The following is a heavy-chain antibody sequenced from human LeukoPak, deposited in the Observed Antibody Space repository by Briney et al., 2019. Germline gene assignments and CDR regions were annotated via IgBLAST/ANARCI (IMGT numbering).Heavy chain of an antibody. Sequence: GGSLRLSCAASGFTFSSHAMSWVRQAPGKGLEWVAAISRCGGNTYYRDSVRGRFTISRDSSKNTLHLQMDSLRADDTAVYYCAKDWPVSGDHYSPFDYWGQGTLVTVSS. CDR1: GFTFSSHA. D-gene: IGHD4-11*01. J-gene: IGHJ4*02. V-gene: IGHV3-23*01. CDR3: AKDWPVSGDHYSPFDY. CDR2: ISRCGGNT.